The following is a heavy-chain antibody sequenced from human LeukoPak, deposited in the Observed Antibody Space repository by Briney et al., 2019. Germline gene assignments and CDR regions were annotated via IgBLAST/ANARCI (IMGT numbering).Heavy chain of an antibody. V-gene: IGHV4-59*11. CDR2: IYSTTGST. CDR1: GDSISDHF. J-gene: IGHJ4*02. Sequence: SETLSLTCTVSGDSISDHFWNWIRQPPGKGLEWIGYIYSTTGSTNYNPSLKSRVTISVDTSKNQFSLKLSSVTVADTAIYYCARDGYFQYWGQGTPVTVFS. CDR3: ARDGYFQY.